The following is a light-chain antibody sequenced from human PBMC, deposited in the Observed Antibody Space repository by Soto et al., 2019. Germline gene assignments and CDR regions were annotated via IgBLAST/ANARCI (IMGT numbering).Light chain of an antibody. J-gene: IGKJ1*01. Sequence: DIHMSHAPSTLSATALYRVTITFRASQSISAWLAWYQQKPGKAPKLLIYDASNLESGVPSRFSGSGSGTEFTLTISNLQPDDFATYYCQQYENYWTFGQGTKVDIK. CDR3: QQYENYWT. CDR2: DAS. V-gene: IGKV1-5*01. CDR1: QSISAW.